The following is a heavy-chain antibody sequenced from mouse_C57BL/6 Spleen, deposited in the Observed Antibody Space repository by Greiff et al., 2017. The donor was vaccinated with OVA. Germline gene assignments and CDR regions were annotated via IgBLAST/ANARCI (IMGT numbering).Heavy chain of an antibody. CDR1: GYAFSSSW. V-gene: IGHV1-82*01. J-gene: IGHJ4*01. D-gene: IGHD1-1*01. CDR3: ARDYYGSRRDYAMDY. CDR2: IYPGDGDT. Sequence: VQLQQSGPELVKPGASVKISCKASGYAFSSSWMNWVKQRPGKGLEWIGRIYPGDGDTNYNGKFKGKATLTAHKSSSTAYMQLSSLTSEDSAVYFCARDYYGSRRDYAMDYWGQGTSVTVSS.